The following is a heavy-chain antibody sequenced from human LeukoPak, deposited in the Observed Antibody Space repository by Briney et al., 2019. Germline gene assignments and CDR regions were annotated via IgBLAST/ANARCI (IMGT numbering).Heavy chain of an antibody. CDR2: ISSSSSTI. Sequence: GGSLRLSCAASGFTFSSYSMNWVRQAPGKGLEWVSYISSSSSTIYYADSVKGRFTISRDNSKNTLYLQMSSLRAEDTAVYYCATYIWGTYRYFDFWGQGTLVTVSS. V-gene: IGHV3-48*01. J-gene: IGHJ4*02. CDR1: GFTFSSYS. D-gene: IGHD3-16*02. CDR3: ATYIWGTYRYFDF.